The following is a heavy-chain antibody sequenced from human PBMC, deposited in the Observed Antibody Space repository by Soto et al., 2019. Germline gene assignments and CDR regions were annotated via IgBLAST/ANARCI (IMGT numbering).Heavy chain of an antibody. CDR3: ARILGGPPYYYYYYMDV. V-gene: IGHV4-59*01. CDR2: IYYSGTT. CDR1: GGSISSFY. J-gene: IGHJ6*03. D-gene: IGHD3-10*01. Sequence: QVQLQESGPGLVKPSETLSLTCTVSGGSISSFYWSWIRQSPGKGLEWIGYIYYSGTTHYNPSLESRVTISVDTSKNQFSLKLSSVTPADTAVYYCARILGGPPYYYYYYMDVWGRGTTVTVSS.